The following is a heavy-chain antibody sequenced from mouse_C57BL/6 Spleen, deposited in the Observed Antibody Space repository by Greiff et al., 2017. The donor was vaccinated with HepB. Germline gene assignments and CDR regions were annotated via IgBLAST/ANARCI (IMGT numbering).Heavy chain of an antibody. V-gene: IGHV2-2*01. CDR3: ARKGAMDY. J-gene: IGHJ4*01. Sequence: QVQLKESGPGLVQPSQSLSLSCTVSGFSLTSYGVHWVRQSPGKGLEWLGVIWSGGSTDYNAAFISSLSISKDNSKSQVVLKLNSLQADDTAIYYCARKGAMDYWGQGTSVTVSS. CDR1: GFSLTSYG. CDR2: IWSGGST.